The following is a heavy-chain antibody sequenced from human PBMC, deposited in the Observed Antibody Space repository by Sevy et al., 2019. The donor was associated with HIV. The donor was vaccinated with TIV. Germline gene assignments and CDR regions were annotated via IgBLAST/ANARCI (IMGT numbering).Heavy chain of an antibody. D-gene: IGHD3-22*01. CDR2: IHSDDTT. J-gene: IGHJ4*02. CDR3: ARDLGYYDSSGYPY. CDR1: GFTVNSNY. Sequence: GGSLRLSCAASGFTVNSNYMTWVRQAPGKGLEGVSVIHSDDTTYHADSVKDRFTISRDNFKNTLYLHMSSLRAEDTAVYYCARDLGYYDSSGYPYWGQGTLVTVSS. V-gene: IGHV3-66*01.